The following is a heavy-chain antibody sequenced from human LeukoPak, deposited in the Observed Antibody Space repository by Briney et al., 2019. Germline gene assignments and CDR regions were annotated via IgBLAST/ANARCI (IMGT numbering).Heavy chain of an antibody. CDR3: ARRHTNWSKEFDF. Sequence: SETLSLTCTVYGESFSGYYWSWISQPPGKGLEWIGEINHTGSANYNPSLKSRVTISIDKSKTQFSLKLNSVTAADTAVYFCARRHTNWSKEFDFWGQGTLVTVSS. CDR1: GESFSGYY. D-gene: IGHD1-1*01. V-gene: IGHV4-34*01. J-gene: IGHJ4*02. CDR2: INHTGSA.